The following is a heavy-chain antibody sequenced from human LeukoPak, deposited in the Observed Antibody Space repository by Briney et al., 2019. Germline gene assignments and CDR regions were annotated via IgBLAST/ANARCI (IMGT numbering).Heavy chain of an antibody. V-gene: IGHV1-69*05. Sequence: GSSGKVSCKASGGTFSSYAISWVRQAPGQGLEWMGGIIPIFGTANYAQKFQGRVTITTDESTSTAYMELSSLRSEDTAVYYCASSSKGYSSGFYYYYYMDVWGKGTTVTVSS. D-gene: IGHD6-19*01. CDR1: GGTFSSYA. J-gene: IGHJ6*03. CDR3: ASSSKGYSSGFYYYYYMDV. CDR2: IIPIFGTA.